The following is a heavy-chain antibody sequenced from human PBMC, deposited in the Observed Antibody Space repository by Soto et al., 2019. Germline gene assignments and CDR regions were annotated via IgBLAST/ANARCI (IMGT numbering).Heavy chain of an antibody. V-gene: IGHV3-23*01. CDR1: GFPSSTYA. Sequence: DVQLLESGGGLVEPGGSLTLSCAASGFPSSTYALNWVRQAPGKGPEWVSTISESGHHTHYADSVEGRFTISRAKSKNTLSLQMNSLRVDDTAIYYCTKSDGCGGGACYTGTYYYFDVWGRGTLVTVSS. D-gene: IGHD3-16*02. J-gene: IGHJ2*01. CDR2: ISESGHHT. CDR3: TKSDGCGGGACYTGTYYYFDV.